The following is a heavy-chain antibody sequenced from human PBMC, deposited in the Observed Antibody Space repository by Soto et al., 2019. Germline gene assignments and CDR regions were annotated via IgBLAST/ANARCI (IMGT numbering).Heavy chain of an antibody. J-gene: IGHJ4*02. CDR2: IRTKTNNYAT. CDR1: GFTCSGTG. CDR3: TAMAGIDY. V-gene: IGHV3-73*01. Sequence: GGSLRLSCAASGFTCSGTGIHSVRQASGKGLEWVGRIRTKTNNYATAYAASVKGRFTISRDDSKNMAYLQMNSLKTEDTAVYYCTAMAGIDYWGQGTLVTVSS. D-gene: IGHD6-19*01.